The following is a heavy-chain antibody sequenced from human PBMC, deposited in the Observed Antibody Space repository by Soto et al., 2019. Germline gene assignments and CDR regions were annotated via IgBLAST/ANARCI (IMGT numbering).Heavy chain of an antibody. CDR3: ARGQRFSDWFDP. D-gene: IGHD3-3*01. V-gene: IGHV4-4*07. CDR1: GGTISGYY. Sequence: SETLSLTCTVTGGTISGYYWTWIRQSAGGGLEWIGRIYSSGSTNYNPSLKSRVTISLDTSMNHLSLRLSSVTAADTAVYYCARGQRFSDWFDPWGQGTLGTVS. J-gene: IGHJ5*02. CDR2: IYSSGST.